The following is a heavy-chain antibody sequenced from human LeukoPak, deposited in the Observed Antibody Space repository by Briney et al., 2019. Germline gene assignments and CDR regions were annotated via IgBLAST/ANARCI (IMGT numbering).Heavy chain of an antibody. CDR2: IYYSGST. CDR1: GGSISSGGYY. D-gene: IGHD3-16*02. V-gene: IGHV4-31*03. J-gene: IGHJ4*02. Sequence: SETLSLTCTVSGGSISSGGYYWSWIRQHPGKGLEWIGYIYYSGSTYYNPSLKSRVTISVGTSKNQFSLKLSSVTAADTAVYYCARCGRVWGSYRSFYFDYWGQGTLVTVSS. CDR3: ARCGRVWGSYRSFYFDY.